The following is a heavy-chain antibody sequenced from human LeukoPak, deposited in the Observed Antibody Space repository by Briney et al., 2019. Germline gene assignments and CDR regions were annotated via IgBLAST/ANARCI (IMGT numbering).Heavy chain of an antibody. CDR3: ASGKSNAFGI. V-gene: IGHV3-21*01. Sequence: GGSLRLSCTASGFTFSTYSMNWVRQAPGKGLEWVSSISSSSSYIYYADSVKGRFTISRDNAKNSLSLQMNSLRAEDTAVYYCASGKSNAFGIWGQGTMVTVSS. J-gene: IGHJ3*02. CDR2: ISSSSSYI. CDR1: GFTFSTYS.